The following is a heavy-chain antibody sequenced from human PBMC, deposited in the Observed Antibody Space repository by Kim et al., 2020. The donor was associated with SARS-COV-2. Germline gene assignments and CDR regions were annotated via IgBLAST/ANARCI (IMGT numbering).Heavy chain of an antibody. CDR1: GGSISSSSYY. CDR2: IYYSGST. V-gene: IGHV4-39*01. J-gene: IGHJ5*02. D-gene: IGHD2-8*01. CDR3: ARLNQWNWFDP. Sequence: SETLSLTCTVSGGSISSSSYYWGWIRQPPGKGLEWIGSIYYSGSTYYNPSLKSRVTISVDTSKNQFSLKLSSVTAADTAVYYCARLNQWNWFDPWGQGTLVTVSP.